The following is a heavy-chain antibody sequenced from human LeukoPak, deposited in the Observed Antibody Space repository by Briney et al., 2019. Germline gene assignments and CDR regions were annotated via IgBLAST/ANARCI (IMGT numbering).Heavy chain of an antibody. D-gene: IGHD6-6*01. CDR3: ARLLAARPDEDR. J-gene: IGHJ5*02. V-gene: IGHV4-38-2*02. CDR1: GASINTGYY. Sequence: MSLETLSLTCTVSGASINTGYYWSWIRQPPGKGLEWVAYVHHSGDAYSNPSLNSRVTTSMDMSRNQFSLNVVSVTAADTAVYYCARLLAARPDEDRWGQGTLVTVSS. CDR2: VHHSGDA.